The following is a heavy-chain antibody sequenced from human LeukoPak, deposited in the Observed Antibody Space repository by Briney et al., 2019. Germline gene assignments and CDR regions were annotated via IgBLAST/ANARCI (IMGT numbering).Heavy chain of an antibody. CDR3: AANDILTGYIVRFDP. J-gene: IGHJ5*02. V-gene: IGHV1-24*01. Sequence: ASVKVSCKASGYTFTSYGISWVRQAPGKGLEWMGGFDPEDGETIYAQKFQGRVTMTEDTSTDTAYMELSSLRSEDTAVYYCAANDILTGYIVRFDPWGQGTLVTVSS. CDR1: GYTFTSYG. CDR2: FDPEDGET. D-gene: IGHD3-9*01.